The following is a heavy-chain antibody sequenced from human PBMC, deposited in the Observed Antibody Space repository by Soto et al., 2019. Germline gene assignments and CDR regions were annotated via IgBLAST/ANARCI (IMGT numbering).Heavy chain of an antibody. Sequence: AGGSLRLSCAASGFTFSSYGMHWVRQAPGKGLEWVAVISYDGSNKYYADSVKGRFTISRDNSKNTLYLQMNSLRAEDTAVYYCAKDESYYDSSGYYSDWFDPWGQGTLVTVSS. CDR1: GFTFSSYG. J-gene: IGHJ5*02. CDR3: AKDESYYDSSGYYSDWFDP. CDR2: ISYDGSNK. V-gene: IGHV3-30*18. D-gene: IGHD3-22*01.